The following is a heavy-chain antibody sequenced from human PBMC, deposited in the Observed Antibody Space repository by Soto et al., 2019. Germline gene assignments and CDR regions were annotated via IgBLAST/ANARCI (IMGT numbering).Heavy chain of an antibody. V-gene: IGHV3-74*01. Sequence: GGSLRLSCAASGFTFSGYWMHWVRQAPGKGLVWVSRINSDGSSTSYADSVKGRFTISRDNAKNTLYLQMNSLRAEDTAVYYCARDLRVEYYYYGMDVWGQGTTVTVSS. CDR2: INSDGSST. J-gene: IGHJ6*02. D-gene: IGHD2-2*01. CDR1: GFTFSGYW. CDR3: ARDLRVEYYYYGMDV.